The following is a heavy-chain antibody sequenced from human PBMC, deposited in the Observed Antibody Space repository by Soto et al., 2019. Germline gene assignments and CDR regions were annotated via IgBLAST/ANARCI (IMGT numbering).Heavy chain of an antibody. V-gene: IGHV4-34*01. D-gene: IGHD2-8*01. CDR1: GGSFSGYY. Sequence: SETLSLTCAVDGGSFSGYYWSWIRQPPGKGLEWIGEINHSGSTNYNPSLKSRVTISVDTSKNQFSLKLSSVTAADTAVYYCARGLSEGSAKLRREWGYWGQGTLVTVS. CDR2: INHSGST. CDR3: ARGLSEGSAKLRREWGY. J-gene: IGHJ4*02.